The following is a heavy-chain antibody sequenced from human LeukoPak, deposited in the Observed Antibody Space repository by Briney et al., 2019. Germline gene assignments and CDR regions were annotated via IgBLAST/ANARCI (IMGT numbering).Heavy chain of an antibody. CDR3: ARGSVAAAGRAFDY. Sequence: SGTLSLTCAVSGGSISRSGYSWSWIRQPPGKGLEWIGYIYYTGSTYYNPSLKSRLTISLDTSKNQFSLKLSSVTAADTAVYYCARGSVAAAGRAFDYWGQGTLVTVSS. CDR1: GGSISRSGYS. CDR2: IYYTGST. V-gene: IGHV4-30-4*07. D-gene: IGHD6-13*01. J-gene: IGHJ4*02.